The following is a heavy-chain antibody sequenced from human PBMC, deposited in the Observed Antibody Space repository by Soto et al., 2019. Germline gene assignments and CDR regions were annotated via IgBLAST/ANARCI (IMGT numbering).Heavy chain of an antibody. CDR3: SRVRYSSGWSTDY. CDR1: GFTFSDHY. V-gene: IGHV3-72*01. D-gene: IGHD6-19*01. CDR2: TRNKANSYTT. Sequence: EVQLVESGGGLVQPGGSLRLSCAASGFTFSDHYMDWVRQAPGKGLEWVGRTRNKANSYTTEYAASVKGRFTISRDESQNSMYLQMNSLKTEDTAVYYCSRVRYSSGWSTDYWGQGTLVIVSS. J-gene: IGHJ4*02.